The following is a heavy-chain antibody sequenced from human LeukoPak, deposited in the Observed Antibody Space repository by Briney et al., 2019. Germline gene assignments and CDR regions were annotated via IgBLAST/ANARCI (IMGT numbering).Heavy chain of an antibody. Sequence: ASVKVSCKASGYTFTSYGISWVRQAPGQGLEWMGWISAYNGNTNYAQKLQGRVTMTTDTSTSTAYMELRSLRSDDAAVYYCARVPVEYDFWSGYLFYYYYYMDVWGKGTTVTVSS. CDR3: ARVPVEYDFWSGYLFYYYYYMDV. V-gene: IGHV1-18*01. D-gene: IGHD3-3*01. CDR1: GYTFTSYG. J-gene: IGHJ6*03. CDR2: ISAYNGNT.